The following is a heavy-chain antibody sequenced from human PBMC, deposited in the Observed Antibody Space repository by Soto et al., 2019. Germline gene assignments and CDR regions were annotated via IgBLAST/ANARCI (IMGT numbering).Heavy chain of an antibody. J-gene: IGHJ4*02. V-gene: IGHV3-33*01. Sequence: CLPLTWGASCIALMSFSVSWVRPTPGKGLEWVEVIWYDGSNKYDADSVKGRFTISRDNSKNTLYLQMNSLRAEDTAVYYCARSLGYCSGGSWHMPFDYWGQRTLVTVS. D-gene: IGHD2-15*01. CDR1: CIALMSFS. CDR3: ARSLGYCSGGSWHMPFDY. CDR2: IWYDGSNK.